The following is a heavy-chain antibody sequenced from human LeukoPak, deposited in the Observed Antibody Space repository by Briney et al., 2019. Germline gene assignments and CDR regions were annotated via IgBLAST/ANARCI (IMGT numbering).Heavy chain of an antibody. CDR2: IYYSGST. D-gene: IGHD5-12*01. V-gene: IGHV4-39*01. CDR1: GGSISSSSYY. J-gene: IGHJ2*01. CDR3: ARLTAAGDIVATDWYFDL. Sequence: SETLSLTCTVSGGSISSSSYYWGWIRQPPGKGLEWIGSIYYSGSTYYNPSLKSRVTISVDTSKNQFSLNLNSVTAADTAMYYCARLTAAGDIVATDWYFDLWGRGTLVTVSS.